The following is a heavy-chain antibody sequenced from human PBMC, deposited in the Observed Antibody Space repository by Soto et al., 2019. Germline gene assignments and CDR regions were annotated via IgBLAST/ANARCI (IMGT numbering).Heavy chain of an antibody. CDR2: VRGSSGNT. Sequence: EVQLLESGGGLVQPGGSLRLSCAASGFNFGDYAMTWVRQAPGRGLEWVSSVRGSSGNTYYADAVRGRFSISKDTSSNTLYLDMNSLRAEDTVVYYCAKSDSSGSVRYYDDWGQGTLVTVAS. V-gene: IGHV3-23*01. D-gene: IGHD3-22*01. CDR1: GFNFGDYA. J-gene: IGHJ4*02. CDR3: AKSDSSGSVRYYDD.